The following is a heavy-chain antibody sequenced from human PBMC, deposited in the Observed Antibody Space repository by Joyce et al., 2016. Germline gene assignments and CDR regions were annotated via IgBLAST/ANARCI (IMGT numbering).Heavy chain of an antibody. J-gene: IGHJ5*02. CDR1: GYTFNTYG. D-gene: IGHD2-15*01. CDR3: ARETRIEVLSEPSHYNWFDP. Sequence: QAQLVQSGVEVKKPGASVRVSCTTSGYTFNTYGINWVRQGPGQGLEWRVWSSTDHGVTKYAPKFQGRLTMTTGAPRSTADMELRSLRADDTAFYYWARETRIEVLSEPSHYNWFDPWGQGTLVTVSS. V-gene: IGHV1-18*01. CDR2: SSTDHGVT.